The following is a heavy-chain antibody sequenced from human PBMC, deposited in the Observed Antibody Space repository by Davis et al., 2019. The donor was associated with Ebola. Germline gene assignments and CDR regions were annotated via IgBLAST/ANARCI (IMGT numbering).Heavy chain of an antibody. CDR2: IYNSGDT. J-gene: IGHJ3*02. V-gene: IGHV4-31*03. CDR3: ARDTIFDI. CDR1: GFSLSNARMG. Sequence: SGPTLVQPTETLTLTCTVSGFSLSNARMGVSWIRQHPGKGLEWIGYIYNSGDTFNNPSLQSRVTISADTSKNQFSLKLSSVTAADTAVYYCARDTIFDIWGQGTMVTVSS. D-gene: IGHD2-2*01.